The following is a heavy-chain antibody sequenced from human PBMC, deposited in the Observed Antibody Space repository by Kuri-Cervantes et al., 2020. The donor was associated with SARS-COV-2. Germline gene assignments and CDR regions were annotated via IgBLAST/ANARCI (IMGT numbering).Heavy chain of an antibody. CDR1: GFTFSSYW. D-gene: IGHD4-17*01. CDR2: INHSGST. J-gene: IGHJ6*02. CDR3: ARTVSYGDHYGMVV. V-gene: IGHV4-34*01. Sequence: SETLSLTCAASGFTFSSYWMSWVRQAPGNGLEWIGEINHSGSTKYNPSLKSRVNISVDTSKNQFSLKLSSVTAADTAVYYCARTVSYGDHYGMVVWGQGTTVTVSS.